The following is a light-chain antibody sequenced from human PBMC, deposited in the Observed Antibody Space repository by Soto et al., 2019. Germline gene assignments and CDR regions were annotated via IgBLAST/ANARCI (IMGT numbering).Light chain of an antibody. CDR3: QQYNNFWT. CDR1: QSVSSN. J-gene: IGKJ1*01. V-gene: IGKV3-15*01. CDR2: GAS. Sequence: EIVMTQSPATLPVSPGETATLSCWASQSVSSNLAWYQQKPGQAPRLLIYGASTRATDIPARFSGSGSGTEFTLTISSLQSEDFAVYYCQQYNNFWTFGQGTKVEIK.